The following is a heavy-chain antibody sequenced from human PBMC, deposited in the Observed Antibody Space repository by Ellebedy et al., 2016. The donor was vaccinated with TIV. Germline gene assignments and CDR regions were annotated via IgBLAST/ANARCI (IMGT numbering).Heavy chain of an antibody. CDR1: RGSFNGYY. CDR2: IFSGGST. D-gene: IGHD5-18*01. V-gene: IGHV4-59*01. Sequence: SETLSLTCTVSRGSFNGYYWSWIRQPPGKGLEWIGYIFSGGSTNYNPSLQSRVTISLDTSKNQFSLTLRAVSAADTAVYYCAREYSYVGPTDYWGQGILVTVSS. J-gene: IGHJ4*02. CDR3: AREYSYVGPTDY.